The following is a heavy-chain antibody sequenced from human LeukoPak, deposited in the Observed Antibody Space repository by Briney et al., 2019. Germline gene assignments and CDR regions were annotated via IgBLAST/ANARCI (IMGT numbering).Heavy chain of an antibody. Sequence: GGSLRLSCAASGFTFSSYSMNWVRQAPGKGLEWVSSISSSSSYIYYADSVKGRFTISRDNAKNSLYLQLNSLRAEDTAVYYCAKDLFFTPYSGSYIWGQGTLVTVSS. CDR3: AKDLFFTPYSGSYI. CDR2: ISSSSSYI. V-gene: IGHV3-21*01. D-gene: IGHD1-26*01. J-gene: IGHJ4*02. CDR1: GFTFSSYS.